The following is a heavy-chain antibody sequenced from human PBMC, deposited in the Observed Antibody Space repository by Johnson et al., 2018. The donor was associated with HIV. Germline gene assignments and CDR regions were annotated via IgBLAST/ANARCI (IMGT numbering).Heavy chain of an antibody. CDR2: ISGSGGST. V-gene: IGHV3-23*04. CDR3: AKDLLSSTLAPFDI. CDR1: GFTFSSYA. D-gene: IGHD6-13*01. J-gene: IGHJ3*02. Sequence: EVQLVESGGGVVQPGGSLRLSCAASGFTFSSYAMSWVRQAPGNGLEWVSAISGSGGSTYYADSVKGRFTISRDNAKNTLYLEMKSLRAEDTALYYCAKDLLSSTLAPFDIWGQGTMVTVSS.